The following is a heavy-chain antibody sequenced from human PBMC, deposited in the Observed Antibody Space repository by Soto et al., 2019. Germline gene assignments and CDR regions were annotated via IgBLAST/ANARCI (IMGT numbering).Heavy chain of an antibody. CDR3: ARGIAYGDYDHWFDP. J-gene: IGHJ5*02. V-gene: IGHV4-31*03. Sequence: SSETLSLTCTVSGGSISSGGYYWSWIRQHPGNGLEWIGYIYYSGSTYYNPSLKSRVTISVDTSKNQFSLKLSSVTAADTAVYYCARGIAYGDYDHWFDPWGQGTLVTVSS. CDR1: GGSISSGGYY. D-gene: IGHD4-17*01. CDR2: IYYSGST.